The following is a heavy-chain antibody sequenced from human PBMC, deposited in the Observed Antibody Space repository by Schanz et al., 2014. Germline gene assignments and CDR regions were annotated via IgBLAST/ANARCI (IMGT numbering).Heavy chain of an antibody. J-gene: IGHJ2*01. CDR1: GGSIRSGTYY. CDR2: IFPNGIT. D-gene: IGHD1-1*01. V-gene: IGHV4-61*02. CDR3: ARDTTWRLDL. Sequence: QVQLQESGPGLVKPSQTLSLTCTVSGGSIRSGTYYWSWIRQPAGKALEWVGRIFPNGITNYNPSLRSRVTNTLDPSKNQFSLALTSLTAADTAVYYCARDTTWRLDLWGRGTLVTVSS.